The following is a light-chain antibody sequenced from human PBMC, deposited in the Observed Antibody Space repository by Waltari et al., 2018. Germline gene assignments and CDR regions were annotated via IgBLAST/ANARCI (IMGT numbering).Light chain of an antibody. J-gene: IGLJ3*02. CDR1: SGHSSNV. CDR2: VNRDGGH. CDR3: QTGGHGTWV. V-gene: IGLV4-69*01. Sequence: QLVLTQSPSASASLGASVKLTCTLSSGHSSNVIAWLQQQPEKGPRYLMKVNRDGGHSMGDGIPDRFSGASSGTERYLTSSSLQSEDGADYYCQTGGHGTWVFGGGTKLTVL.